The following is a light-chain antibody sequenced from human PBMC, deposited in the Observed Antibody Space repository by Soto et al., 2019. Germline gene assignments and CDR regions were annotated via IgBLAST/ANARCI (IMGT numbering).Light chain of an antibody. CDR1: QSISSY. Sequence: DIQMTQSPSSLSASVGDRVTITCRASQSISSYLNWYQQKPGKAPKLLIYAASSLQSGVPSRFNGSGSGPDFTLTISSLQPEDFATYYCQQSYSTPYTFGQGTKLEIK. J-gene: IGKJ2*01. CDR2: AAS. CDR3: QQSYSTPYT. V-gene: IGKV1-39*01.